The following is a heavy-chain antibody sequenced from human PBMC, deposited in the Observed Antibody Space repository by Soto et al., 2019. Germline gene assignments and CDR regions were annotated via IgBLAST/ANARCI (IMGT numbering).Heavy chain of an antibody. J-gene: IGHJ4*02. CDR3: KTGFDS. D-gene: IGHD1-1*01. Sequence: GGSLRLSCAASGFSFSKFWMHWVRQVPGKGLVWVSRVDGDGSGTSYADTVKGRFTVSRDNAKNTLYLQMTSLRAEDTAVYYCKTGFDSWGQGTLVTVSS. CDR1: GFSFSKFW. V-gene: IGHV3-74*01. CDR2: VDGDGSGT.